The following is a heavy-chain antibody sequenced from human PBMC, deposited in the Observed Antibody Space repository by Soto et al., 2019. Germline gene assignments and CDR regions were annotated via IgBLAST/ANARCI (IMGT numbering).Heavy chain of an antibody. J-gene: IGHJ4*02. D-gene: IGHD2-8*02. V-gene: IGHV3-15*07. CDR1: GLTFSNAW. CDR3: ATAPGYWGSAPLDY. Sequence: EVQLVESGGGLVKPGGSLRLSCVASGLTFSNAWMNWVRQVPGKGLEWVGRIRSQTDGGTTDYTAPVNGRFSISRDDSKNSLYLQINSLKTEVTAVYYCATAPGYWGSAPLDYWGQGTLVTVCS. CDR2: IRSQTDGGTT.